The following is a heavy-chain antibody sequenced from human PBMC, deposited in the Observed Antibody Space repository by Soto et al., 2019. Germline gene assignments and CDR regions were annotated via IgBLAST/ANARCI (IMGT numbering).Heavy chain of an antibody. CDR3: ARGDHYDSRGYYPGDY. CDR2: INAGNGNT. V-gene: IGHV1-3*01. J-gene: IGHJ4*02. CDR1: GYTFTSYA. D-gene: IGHD3-22*01. Sequence: ASVKVSCKASGYTFTSYAMHWVRQAPGQRLEWMGWINAGNGNTKYSQKFQGRVTITRDTSASTAYMELRSLRSDDTAVYYCARGDHYDSRGYYPGDYWGQGTLVTVS.